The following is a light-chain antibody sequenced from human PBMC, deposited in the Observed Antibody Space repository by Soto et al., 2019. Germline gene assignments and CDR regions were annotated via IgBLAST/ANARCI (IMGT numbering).Light chain of an antibody. Sequence: QSVLTQPPSVSGAPGQRVTISCTGSSSNIGAGYDVHWYQQLPGTAPKLLIYGNSNRPSGVPDRFSGSKSGTSASLAITGLQAEDEADYYCQFYDSSLSGSIVFGTGTKLTVL. J-gene: IGLJ1*01. CDR3: QFYDSSLSGSIV. CDR2: GNS. CDR1: SSNIGAGYD. V-gene: IGLV1-40*01.